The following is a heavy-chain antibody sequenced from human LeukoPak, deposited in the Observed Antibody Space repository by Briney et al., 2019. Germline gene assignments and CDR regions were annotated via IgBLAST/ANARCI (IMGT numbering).Heavy chain of an antibody. J-gene: IGHJ4*02. CDR2: INHSGST. CDR3: ARVEDSGYDWGYFDY. Sequence: SETLSLTCAVSGGSFSGYYWSWIRQPPGKGLEWIGEINHSGSTNYNPSLKSRVTISVDTSKHHFSLKLSSVTAADTAVYYCARVEDSGYDWGYFDYWGQGTLVTVSS. D-gene: IGHD5-12*01. V-gene: IGHV4-34*01. CDR1: GGSFSGYY.